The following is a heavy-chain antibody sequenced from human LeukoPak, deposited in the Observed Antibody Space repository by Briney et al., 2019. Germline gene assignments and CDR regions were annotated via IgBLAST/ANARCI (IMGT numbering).Heavy chain of an antibody. CDR2: ISWNSGSI. CDR3: AKDIRATSVAGTSGFDY. J-gene: IGHJ4*02. Sequence: SLRLSWPASGFTFDDYAMHLVRQAPGKGLEWVSVISWNSGSIVYADSVKGRLTISRDNAKNSLYLQMNSLRAEDTALYYCAKDIRATSVAGTSGFDYWGQGTLVTVSS. D-gene: IGHD6-19*01. V-gene: IGHV3-9*01. CDR1: GFTFDDYA.